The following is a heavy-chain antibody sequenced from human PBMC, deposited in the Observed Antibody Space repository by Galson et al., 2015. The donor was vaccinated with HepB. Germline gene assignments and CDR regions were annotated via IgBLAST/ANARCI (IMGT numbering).Heavy chain of an antibody. J-gene: IGHJ3*02. CDR2: IWYDGSNK. CDR3: ARESSRARVHAFDI. Sequence: SLRLSCAASGFTFSSYGMHWVRQAPGKGLEWVAVIWYDGSNKYYADSVKGRFTISRDNSKNTLYLQMNSLRAEDTAVYYCARESSRARVHAFDIWGQGTMVTVSS. D-gene: IGHD5/OR15-5a*01. V-gene: IGHV3-33*01. CDR1: GFTFSSYG.